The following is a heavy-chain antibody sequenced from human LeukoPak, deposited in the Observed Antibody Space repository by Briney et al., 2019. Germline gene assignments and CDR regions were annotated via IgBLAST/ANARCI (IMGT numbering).Heavy chain of an antibody. V-gene: IGHV3-23*01. CDR3: ARDDRYSNYEMYYMDV. Sequence: GGSLRLSCAASGFTFSSYGMSWVRQAPGKGLEWVSAISGSGGSTYYADSVKGRFTISRDNAKNSLYLQMNSLRAEDTAVYYCARDDRYSNYEMYYMDVWGKGTTVTVSS. J-gene: IGHJ6*03. CDR1: GFTFSSYG. CDR2: ISGSGGST. D-gene: IGHD4-11*01.